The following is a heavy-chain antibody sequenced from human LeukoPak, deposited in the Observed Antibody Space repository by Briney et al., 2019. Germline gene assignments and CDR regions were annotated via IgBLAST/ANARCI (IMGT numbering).Heavy chain of an antibody. CDR3: AVASYGSGSYYDPVDY. D-gene: IGHD3-10*01. CDR1: GGTFSSYA. CDR2: INPNSGGT. J-gene: IGHJ4*02. Sequence: ASVKVSCKASGGTFSSYAISWVRQAPGQGLEWMGWINPNSGGTNYAQKFQGRVTMTRDTSISTAYMELSRLRSDDTAVYYCAVASYGSGSYYDPVDYWGQGTLVTVSS. V-gene: IGHV1-2*02.